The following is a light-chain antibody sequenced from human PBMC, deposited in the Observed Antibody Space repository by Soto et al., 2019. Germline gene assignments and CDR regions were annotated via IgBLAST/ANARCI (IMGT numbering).Light chain of an antibody. CDR1: QTISSW. J-gene: IGKJ1*01. CDR2: KAS. Sequence: DIQMTQSPSTLSGSVGDRVTITCRASQTISSWLAWYQQKPGKAPKLLIYKASTLKSGVTSMFSGSGSGTEFTLTISSLQPDDFATYYCQHYNSYSEAFGQGTKVERK. CDR3: QHYNSYSEA. V-gene: IGKV1-5*03.